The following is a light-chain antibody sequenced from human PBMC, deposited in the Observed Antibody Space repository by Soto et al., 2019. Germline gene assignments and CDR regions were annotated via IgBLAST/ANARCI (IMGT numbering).Light chain of an antibody. CDR3: QQRRT. Sequence: EIVLTQSPATLSLSPGERATLSCRASRSVTNSLAWYQQQPGQAPRLLIYHASNRATGVPARFSGSGSGTYFTLTISSLEPADFAVYYCQQRRTFGQGTKV. J-gene: IGKJ1*01. V-gene: IGKV3-11*01. CDR1: RSVTNS. CDR2: HAS.